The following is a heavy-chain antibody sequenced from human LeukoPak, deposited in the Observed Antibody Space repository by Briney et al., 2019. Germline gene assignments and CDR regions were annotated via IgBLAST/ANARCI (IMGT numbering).Heavy chain of an antibody. CDR1: GFPFRSHG. Sequence: GGSLRLSCAASGFPFRSHGMHWVRQAPGKGLVWVSHISTDGTTTNYADSVKGRFTISRDNAKDTLYLQLNSLRAEDTAIYYWARSLGYSSGGWGQGTLVTVSS. CDR2: ISTDGTTT. CDR3: ARSLGYSSGG. D-gene: IGHD2-15*01. J-gene: IGHJ4*02. V-gene: IGHV3-74*01.